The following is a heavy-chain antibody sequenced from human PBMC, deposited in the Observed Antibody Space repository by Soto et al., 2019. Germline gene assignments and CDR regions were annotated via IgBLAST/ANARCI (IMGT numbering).Heavy chain of an antibody. CDR3: AKVWVVMIFDY. V-gene: IGHV3-23*01. CDR2: ISGSGGST. D-gene: IGHD3-22*01. J-gene: IGHJ4*02. Sequence: GGSLRLSRTASGFPFSSYAMSWVRQAPGKGLEWVSAISGSGGSTYYADSVKGRFTISRDNSKNTLYLQMNSLRAEDTAVYYCAKVWVVMIFDYWGQGTLVTVSS. CDR1: GFPFSSYA.